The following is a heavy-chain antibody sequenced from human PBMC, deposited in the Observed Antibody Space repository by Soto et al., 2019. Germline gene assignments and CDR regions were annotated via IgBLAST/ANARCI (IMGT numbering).Heavy chain of an antibody. CDR1: GYTFTSYD. CDR3: ARGRSIAAAGVPYYYYYYYMDV. V-gene: IGHV1-8*01. D-gene: IGHD6-13*01. Sequence: QVQLVQSGAEVKKPGASVKVSCKASGYTFTSYDINWVRQATGQGLEWMGWMNPNSGNTGYAQKFQGRVTMTRNTSISTAYMELSSLRSEDTAVYYCARGRSIAAAGVPYYYYYYYMDVWGKGTTVTVSS. J-gene: IGHJ6*03. CDR2: MNPNSGNT.